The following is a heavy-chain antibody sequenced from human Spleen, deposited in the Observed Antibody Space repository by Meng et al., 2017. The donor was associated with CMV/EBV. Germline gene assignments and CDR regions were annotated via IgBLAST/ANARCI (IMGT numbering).Heavy chain of an antibody. V-gene: IGHV3-23*01. J-gene: IGHJ6*02. CDR3: AKDFRGITIFLVVPPGRYGMDV. CDR1: GFTFSSYA. Sequence: GESLKISCAASGFTFSSYAMSWVRQAPGKGLEWVSAISGSGGSTYYADSVKGRFTISRDNSKNTLYLQMNSLRAEDTAVYYCAKDFRGITIFLVVPPGRYGMDVWGQGTTVTVSS. CDR2: ISGSGGST. D-gene: IGHD3-3*01.